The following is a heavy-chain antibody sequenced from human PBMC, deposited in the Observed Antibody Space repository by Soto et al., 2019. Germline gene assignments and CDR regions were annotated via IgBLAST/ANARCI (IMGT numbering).Heavy chain of an antibody. CDR1: GGSFSGYY. J-gene: IGHJ5*02. CDR2: INHSGSI. CDR3: ARRLFRFFIFHNWFDP. Sequence: SETLCLTCAVYGGSFSGYYWSWIRQPPGKGLEWIGEINHSGSINYNPSLKSRVTISVDTSKNQFSLKLSSVTAADTAVYYCARRLFRFFIFHNWFDPWGQGTLVTVSS. D-gene: IGHD3-3*01. V-gene: IGHV4-34*01.